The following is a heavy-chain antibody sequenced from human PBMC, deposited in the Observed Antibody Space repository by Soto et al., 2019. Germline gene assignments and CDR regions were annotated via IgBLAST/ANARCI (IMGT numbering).Heavy chain of an antibody. Sequence: SQTLSLTCAISGESVSSNSAAWKWIRQSPSRGLEWLGRTYYRSKWYNDYAVSVKSRITINPDTSKNQFSLQLNSVTPEDTAVYYCARDGRGLGPYYYYGMDFWRQRTTVTVSS. CDR1: GESVSSNSAA. CDR2: TYYRSKWYN. V-gene: IGHV6-1*01. J-gene: IGHJ6*02. CDR3: ARDGRGLGPYYYYGMDF. D-gene: IGHD1-1*01.